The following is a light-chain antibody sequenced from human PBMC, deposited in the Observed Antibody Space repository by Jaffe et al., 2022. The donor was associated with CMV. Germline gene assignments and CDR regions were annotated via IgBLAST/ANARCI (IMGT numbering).Light chain of an antibody. J-gene: IGLJ2*01. CDR3: SSYTSSDTVV. Sequence: QSALTQPASVSGSPGQSITISCTGTSSDVGAYDYVSWYQQHPGKAPKLMLYDVTNRPSGVSNRFSGSKSGNTASLTISGLQAEDEADYHCSSYTSSDTVVFGGGTKLTVL. CDR2: DVT. V-gene: IGLV2-14*03. CDR1: SSDVGAYDY.